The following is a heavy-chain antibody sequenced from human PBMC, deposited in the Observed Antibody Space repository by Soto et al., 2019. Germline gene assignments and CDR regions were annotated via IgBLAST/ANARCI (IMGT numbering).Heavy chain of an antibody. V-gene: IGHV3-48*04. J-gene: IGHJ4*02. CDR2: ISSSGSTI. D-gene: IGHD2-8*01. CDR1: GFTFSSYA. CDR3: VREAPCSNGVCQFDY. Sequence: GSLRLSCAASGFTFSSYAMSWVRQAPGKGLEWISYISSSGSTIHYADSVKGRFSISRDNAKKSLFLQMNSLRAEDTAVYYCVREAPCSNGVCQFDYWGRGTLVTVSS.